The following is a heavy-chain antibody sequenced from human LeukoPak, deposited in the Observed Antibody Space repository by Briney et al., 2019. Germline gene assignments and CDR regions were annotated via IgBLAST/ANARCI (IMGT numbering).Heavy chain of an antibody. CDR3: ARARGIIYPFEY. J-gene: IGHJ4*02. Sequence: GASVKVSCKASGYTFTSYYMHWVRQAPGQGLEWMGWISAYNGNTNYAQKLQGRVTMTTDTSTSTAYMELRSLRSDDTAVYYCARARGIIYPFEYWGQGTLVTVSS. D-gene: IGHD3-16*01. CDR2: ISAYNGNT. CDR1: GYTFTSYY. V-gene: IGHV1-18*04.